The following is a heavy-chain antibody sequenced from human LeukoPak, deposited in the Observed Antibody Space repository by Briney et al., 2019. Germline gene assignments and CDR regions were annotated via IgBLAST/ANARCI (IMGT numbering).Heavy chain of an antibody. CDR3: SGYYSDTTGYRY. CDR1: GFSVSNNY. CDR2: LYAGGTT. D-gene: IGHD3-22*01. Sequence: GGSLRLSRAASGFSVSNNYMTWVRQAPGKGLEWVSILYAGGTTYYADSVKGRFTISRDHSKNTLYLQMNSLRAEDTAVYFCSGYYSDTTGYRYWGQGTLVTVSS. V-gene: IGHV3-53*01. J-gene: IGHJ4*02.